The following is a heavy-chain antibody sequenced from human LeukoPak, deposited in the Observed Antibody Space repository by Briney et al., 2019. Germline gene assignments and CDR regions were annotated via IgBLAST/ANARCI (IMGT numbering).Heavy chain of an antibody. Sequence: GGSLRLSCAASGFTFSTYVMSWVREAPGRGLEWVSAISSSGGNTFYANSVKGRFTISRDNSKNTLYLQMSSLRGEDTAEYYCARDRVGSIVFDNWGQGTLVTVSS. J-gene: IGHJ4*02. CDR3: ARDRVGSIVFDN. D-gene: IGHD1-26*01. CDR1: GFTFSTYV. V-gene: IGHV3-23*01. CDR2: ISSSGGNT.